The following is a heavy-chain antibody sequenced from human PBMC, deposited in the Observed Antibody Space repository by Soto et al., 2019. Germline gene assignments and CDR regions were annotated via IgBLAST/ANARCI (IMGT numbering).Heavy chain of an antibody. CDR1: GGSFSGYY. Sequence: QVQRQQWGAGLLKPSETLSLTCAVYGGSFSGYYWSWIRQPPGKGLEWIGEINHSGSTNYNPSLKSRVTISVDTSKHQFALKMSSVTAADTAVYYCARDHPQYSSSWYSVQADVGWFDPWGQGTLVTVSS. J-gene: IGHJ5*02. V-gene: IGHV4-34*01. D-gene: IGHD6-13*01. CDR2: INHSGST. CDR3: ARDHPQYSSSWYSVQADVGWFDP.